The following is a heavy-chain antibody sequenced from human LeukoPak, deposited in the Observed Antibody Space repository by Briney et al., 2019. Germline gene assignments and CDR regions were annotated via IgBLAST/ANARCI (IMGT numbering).Heavy chain of an antibody. CDR3: ARDLGGPGKNRVLAPAARECPDY. CDR1: GDTFTGYY. J-gene: IGHJ4*02. Sequence: ASVKVSCKGSGDTFTGYYMHWVRQAPGQGLEWMGWINPKSGATNYAQKFQGRVTMTRDTSISTAYMELSSLRSEDTAVYYCARDLGGPGKNRVLAPAARECPDYWGQGTLVTASS. D-gene: IGHD2-2*01. CDR2: INPKSGAT. V-gene: IGHV1-2*02.